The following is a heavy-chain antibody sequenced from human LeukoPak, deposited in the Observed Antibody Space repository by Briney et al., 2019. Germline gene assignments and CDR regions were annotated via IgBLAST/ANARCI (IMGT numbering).Heavy chain of an antibody. CDR2: IYSSGRT. CDR3: ASPLPHEVGATYVDAFDI. J-gene: IGHJ3*02. CDR1: GGSISSGPYY. V-gene: IGHV4-61*02. Sequence: SETLSLTCTVSGGSISSGPYYWSWIRQPAGKGLEWIGRIYSSGRTNYNPSLKSRVTISVDTSKNQFSLKLSSVTAADTAVYYCASPLPHEVGATYVDAFDIWGQGTMVTVSS. D-gene: IGHD1-26*01.